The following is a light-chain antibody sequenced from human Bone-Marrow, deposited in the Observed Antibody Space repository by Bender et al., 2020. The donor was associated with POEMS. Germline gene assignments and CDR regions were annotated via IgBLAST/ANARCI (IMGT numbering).Light chain of an antibody. CDR1: SGSIASNY. Sequence: NFMLTQPPSVSGSPGKTLAISCTASSGSIASNYVQWYQQRPGSAPTSVIYENNQRPSGVPDRFSGSIDSSSNSASLTISGLKTEDEGDYYCQSYDSSSHAVVFGGGTKLTVL. CDR2: ENN. J-gene: IGLJ2*01. V-gene: IGLV6-57*02. CDR3: QSYDSSSHAVV.